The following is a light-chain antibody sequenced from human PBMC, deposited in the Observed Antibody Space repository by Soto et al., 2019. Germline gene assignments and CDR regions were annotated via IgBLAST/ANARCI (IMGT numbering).Light chain of an antibody. J-gene: IGLJ1*01. CDR2: SNN. CDR1: SSSIGSNT. Sequence: VLTQPPSTSGTPGQRVTISCSGSSSSIGSNTVNWYQHLPGTAPKLLIYSNNQRPSGVPDRFSGSKSGTSASLAVSGLQSEDGADYYCSSYTASNILEVFGTGTKVTVL. CDR3: SSYTASNILEV. V-gene: IGLV1-44*01.